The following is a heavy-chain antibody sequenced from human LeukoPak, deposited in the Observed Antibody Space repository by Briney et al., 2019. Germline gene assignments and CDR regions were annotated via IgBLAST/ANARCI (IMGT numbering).Heavy chain of an antibody. Sequence: KASETLSLTCGVDGGSFSGYDWTWVRQPPGKGLEWIGQINYGGDTNYNPSLKSRVTISVDTSKNQFSLKVTFVTAADTAVYYCARGLGWQVTPMGLFYMDVWGEGATVIVS. CDR3: ARGLGWQVTPMGLFYMDV. CDR1: GGSFSGYD. D-gene: IGHD2-21*02. CDR2: INYGGDT. J-gene: IGHJ6*03. V-gene: IGHV4-34*01.